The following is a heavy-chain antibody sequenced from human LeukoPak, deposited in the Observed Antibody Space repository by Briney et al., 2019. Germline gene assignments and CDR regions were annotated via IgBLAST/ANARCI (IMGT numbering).Heavy chain of an antibody. J-gene: IGHJ3*02. Sequence: ASVKVSCKASVYTFTSFYMHWVRQAPGQGLEWMGWINPNSGDTNYGQKFQGRLTMTRDTSISTAYMELSSLRSDDTAVYYCARVRMTTVTADAFDIWGQGTMVTVSS. D-gene: IGHD4-17*01. CDR2: INPNSGDT. CDR1: VYTFTSFY. V-gene: IGHV1-2*02. CDR3: ARVRMTTVTADAFDI.